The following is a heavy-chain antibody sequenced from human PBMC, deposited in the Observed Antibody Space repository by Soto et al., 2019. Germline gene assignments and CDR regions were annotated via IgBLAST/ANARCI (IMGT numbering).Heavy chain of an antibody. CDR3: ARARATIAAAAIFDC. CDR2: VYRAGST. J-gene: IGHJ4*02. D-gene: IGHD6-13*01. V-gene: IGHV4-4*02. Sequence: QVQLQESGPGLVKPSGTLSLTCAVSGGSISTSNWWSWVRQPPGKGLEWIGEVYRAGSTNYNPSLEGRLTISVAKSKNQFSLKLTSVTAADTAVYYCARARATIAAAAIFDCWGQGTLVTVSS. CDR1: GGSISTSNW.